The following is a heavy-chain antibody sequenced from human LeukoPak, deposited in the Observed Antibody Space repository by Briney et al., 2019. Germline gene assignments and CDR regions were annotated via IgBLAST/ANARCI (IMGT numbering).Heavy chain of an antibody. Sequence: SETLSLTCAVYGGSFSGYYWSWIRQPPGKGLEWLGEINHSGSTNYNPSLKSRVTISVDTSKNQFSLKLSSVTAAGTAVYYCARGRAGYCSSTSCWGRSFDIWGQGTMVTVSS. D-gene: IGHD2-2*03. CDR1: GGSFSGYY. J-gene: IGHJ3*02. CDR3: ARGRAGYCSSTSCWGRSFDI. CDR2: INHSGST. V-gene: IGHV4-34*01.